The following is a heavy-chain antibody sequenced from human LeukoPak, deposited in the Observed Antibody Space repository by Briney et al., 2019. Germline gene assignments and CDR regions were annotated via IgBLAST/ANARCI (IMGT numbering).Heavy chain of an antibody. J-gene: IGHJ6*02. V-gene: IGHV1-69*04. CDR1: GYTFTSYG. Sequence: VKVSCKASGYTFTSYGISWVRQAPGQGLEWMGRIIPILGIANYAQKFQGRVTITADKSTSTAYMELSSLRSEDTAVYYCARPNNIVVVPAALARDYYYGMDVWGQGTTVTVSS. CDR2: IIPILGIA. CDR3: ARPNNIVVVPAALARDYYYGMDV. D-gene: IGHD2-2*01.